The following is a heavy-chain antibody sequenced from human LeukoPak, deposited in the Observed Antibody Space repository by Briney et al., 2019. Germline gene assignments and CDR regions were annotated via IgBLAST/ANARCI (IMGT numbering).Heavy chain of an antibody. D-gene: IGHD5-24*01. J-gene: IGHJ6*03. CDR1: GFTFSSYG. V-gene: IGHV3-30*18. CDR3: AKDMRLQSYYYYYYMDV. Sequence: TGGSLRLSCAASGFTFSSYGMHWVRQAPGKGLEWVAVISYDGSNKYYADSVKGRFTISRDNSKNTLYLQMNSLRAEDTAVYYCAKDMRLQSYYYYYYMDVWGKGTTVTVSS. CDR2: ISYDGSNK.